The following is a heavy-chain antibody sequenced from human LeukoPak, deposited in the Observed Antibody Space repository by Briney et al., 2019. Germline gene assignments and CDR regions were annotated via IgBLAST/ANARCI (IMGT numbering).Heavy chain of an antibody. J-gene: IGHJ6*03. CDR3: AREMATRDDYYYYYYMDV. CDR1: GGSISSYY. CDR2: IYTSGST. D-gene: IGHD5-24*01. V-gene: IGHV4-4*07. Sequence: SETLSLTCTVSGGSISSYYWSWIRQPAGKGLEWIGRIYTSGSTNYNPSLKSRVTMSVDTSKNQFSLKLSSVTAADTAVYYCAREMATRDDYYYYYYMDVWGKGTTVTISS.